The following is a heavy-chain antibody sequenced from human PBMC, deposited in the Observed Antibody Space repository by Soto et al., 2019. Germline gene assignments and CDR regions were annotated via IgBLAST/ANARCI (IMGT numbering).Heavy chain of an antibody. D-gene: IGHD7-27*01. CDR1: GDSGSTHSAA. V-gene: IGHV6-1*01. J-gene: IGHJ4*02. CDR2: TYYRSKWNN. Sequence: SPTRTLPGGISGDSGSTHSAACEWVRQCQSRGLEWLGRTYYRSKWNNDYAVSVKRRLTINPHTAKNQVSLQLNSVTPEDSALYYCAREGCEITTGYFHSWGPATLVTVS. CDR3: AREGCEITTGYFHS.